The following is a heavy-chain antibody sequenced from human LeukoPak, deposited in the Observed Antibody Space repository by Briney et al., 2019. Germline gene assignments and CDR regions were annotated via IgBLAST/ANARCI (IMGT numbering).Heavy chain of an antibody. CDR2: LRKDATYS. D-gene: IGHD6-13*01. Sequence: GGSLRLSCAASGFPFSSYGMYWVRQTPDKGLQWVAYLRKDATYSNYADSVKGRFTISRDNAKNSLNLQMNSLRAEDTALYYCAREMTGYSSSAIDYWGQGTLVTVSS. V-gene: IGHV3-30*02. CDR1: GFPFSSYG. J-gene: IGHJ4*02. CDR3: AREMTGYSSSAIDY.